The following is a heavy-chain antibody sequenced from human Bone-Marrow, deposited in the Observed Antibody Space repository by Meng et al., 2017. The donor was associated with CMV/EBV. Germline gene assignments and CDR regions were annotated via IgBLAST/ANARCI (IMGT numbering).Heavy chain of an antibody. Sequence: ASVKVSCKASGYTFTSYYMHWVRQAPGQGLEWMGIINPSGGSTSYAQKFQGRVTMTRDTSTSTVYMELSSLRSEDTAVYYCARERAVVVISTTGGMDVWGQGTTVTVYS. D-gene: IGHD2-21*01. CDR3: ARERAVVVISTTGGMDV. CDR1: GYTFTSYY. J-gene: IGHJ6*02. V-gene: IGHV1-46*01. CDR2: INPSGGST.